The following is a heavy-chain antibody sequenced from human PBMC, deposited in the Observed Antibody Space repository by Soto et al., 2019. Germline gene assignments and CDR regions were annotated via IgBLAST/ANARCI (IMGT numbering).Heavy chain of an antibody. CDR1: GGTFSSYT. CDR2: IIPILGIA. V-gene: IGHV1-69*04. J-gene: IGHJ5*02. D-gene: IGHD3-22*01. Sequence: SVKVSCKASGGTFSSYTISWVRQAPGQGLEWMGRIIPILGIANYAQKFQGRVTITADKSTSTAYMELSSLRSEDTAVYYCARDYYDSSGYYGLNWFDPWGQGTLVTVSS. CDR3: ARDYYDSSGYYGLNWFDP.